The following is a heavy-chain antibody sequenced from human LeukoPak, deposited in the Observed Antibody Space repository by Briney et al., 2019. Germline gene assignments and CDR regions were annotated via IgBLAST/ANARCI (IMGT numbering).Heavy chain of an antibody. Sequence: ASVKVSCKASGYTFTSYYMHWVRQAPGQGLEWMGIINPSGGSTSYAQKFQGRVTMTRDTSTSTVYMELSSLRSEDTAVYYCTMVRGVRSVWFDPWGQGTLVTVPS. V-gene: IGHV1-46*03. D-gene: IGHD3-10*01. CDR3: TMVRGVRSVWFDP. J-gene: IGHJ5*02. CDR1: GYTFTSYY. CDR2: INPSGGST.